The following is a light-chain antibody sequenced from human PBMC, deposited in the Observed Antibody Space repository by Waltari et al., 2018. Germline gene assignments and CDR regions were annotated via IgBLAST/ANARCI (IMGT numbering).Light chain of an antibody. CDR2: DAS. CDR3: QQSYSTLIT. V-gene: IGKV1-39*01. J-gene: IGKJ3*01. CDR1: QSITTY. Sequence: DIQMTQSPSSLSASVGDRVTITCRASQSITTYLNWYQQKPGKAPKLLIYDASSLQSGVPSRFSGSGSGTDFTLTISSLQPEDFATYYCQQSYSTLITFGPGTKVETK.